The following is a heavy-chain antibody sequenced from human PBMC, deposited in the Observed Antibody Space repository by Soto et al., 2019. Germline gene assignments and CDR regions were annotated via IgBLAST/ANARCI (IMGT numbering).Heavy chain of an antibody. CDR3: ARGLRFLEWLDYYYYGMDV. J-gene: IGHJ6*02. Sequence: PAETLSLTCSVSCGSISSSNWCIWVRHPPVNCLEWIGEIYHSGSTNYNPSLKSRVTISVDKSKNQFSLKLSSVTAADTAVYYCARGLRFLEWLDYYYYGMDVWGQGTTVTVSS. CDR2: IYHSGST. V-gene: IGHV4-4*02. D-gene: IGHD3-3*01. CDR1: CGSISSSNW.